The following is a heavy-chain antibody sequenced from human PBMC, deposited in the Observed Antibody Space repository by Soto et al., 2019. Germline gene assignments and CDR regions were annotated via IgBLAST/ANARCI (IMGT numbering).Heavy chain of an antibody. CDR1: GYTFTNYD. D-gene: IGHD3-16*02. V-gene: IGHV1-18*01. CDR2: ISGYNGNI. CDR3: ARGIGTSCFDP. Sequence: QVQLVQSGAEVKKPGASVKVSCKTSGYTFTNYDINWVRQAPGQGLEWMGWISGYNGNINYAQKLQDRVTMTTDTSTSTAYMELRGLRSDDTAVYYCARGIGTSCFDPWGQGTLVTVSS. J-gene: IGHJ5*02.